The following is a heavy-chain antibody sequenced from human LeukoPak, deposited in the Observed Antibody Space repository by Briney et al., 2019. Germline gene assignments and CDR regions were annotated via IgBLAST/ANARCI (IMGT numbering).Heavy chain of an antibody. Sequence: GGSLGLSCAASGFTFSSYGMHWLRQAPGKGLEWVAVIWYDGSNKYYADSVKGRFTISRDNSKNTLYLQMNSLRAEDTAVDYCAREGRYYDNSGRNDAFDIWGQGTMVTVSS. CDR1: GFTFSSYG. V-gene: IGHV3-33*01. D-gene: IGHD3-22*01. CDR3: AREGRYYDNSGRNDAFDI. CDR2: IWYDGSNK. J-gene: IGHJ3*02.